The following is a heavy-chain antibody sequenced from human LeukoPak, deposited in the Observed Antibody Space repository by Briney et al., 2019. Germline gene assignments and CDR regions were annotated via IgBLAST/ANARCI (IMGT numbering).Heavy chain of an antibody. CDR1: GGSISSNSYY. J-gene: IGHJ6*03. CDR2: IYYSGST. Sequence: SETLSLTCTVSGGSISSNSYYWGWIRQPPGKGLEWIGSIYYSGSTYYNTSLKSRVTISVDTSKNQFSLKLSSVTAADTAVYYCARDYSSGWYLDVWGKGTTVTVSS. V-gene: IGHV4-39*07. D-gene: IGHD6-19*01. CDR3: ARDYSSGWYLDV.